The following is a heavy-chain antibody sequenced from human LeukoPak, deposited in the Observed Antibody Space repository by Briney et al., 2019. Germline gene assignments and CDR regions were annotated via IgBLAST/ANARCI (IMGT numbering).Heavy chain of an antibody. D-gene: IGHD2-2*01. J-gene: IGHJ4*02. CDR1: GGSISSYY. V-gene: IGHV4-59*08. CDR3: ARRGLSADPYDY. Sequence: SETLSLTCTVSGGSISSYYWSWLRQPPGKGLEWIGYIYYSGSTNYNPSLKSRVTISVDTSKNQFSLKLSSVTAADTAVYYCARRGLSADPYDYWGQGTLVTVSS. CDR2: IYYSGST.